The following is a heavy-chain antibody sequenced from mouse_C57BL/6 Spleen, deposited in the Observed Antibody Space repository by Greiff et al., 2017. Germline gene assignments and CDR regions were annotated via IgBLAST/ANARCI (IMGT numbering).Heavy chain of an antibody. Sequence: EVQRVESGGDLVKPGGSLKLSCAASGFTFSSYGMSWVRQTPDKRLEWVATISSGGSYTYYPDSVKGRFTISRDNAKNTLYLQMSSLKSEDTAMYYCARLDYDYDGPYWYFDVWGTGTTVTVSS. CDR3: ARLDYDYDGPYWYFDV. D-gene: IGHD2-4*01. CDR1: GFTFSSYG. CDR2: ISSGGSYT. V-gene: IGHV5-6*01. J-gene: IGHJ1*03.